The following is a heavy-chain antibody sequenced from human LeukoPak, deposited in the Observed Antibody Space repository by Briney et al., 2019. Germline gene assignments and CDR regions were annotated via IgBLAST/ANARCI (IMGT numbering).Heavy chain of an antibody. CDR3: ARGLPLLTRWYDYVWGSYFPFDY. D-gene: IGHD3-16*01. CDR2: INHSGST. V-gene: IGHV4-34*01. J-gene: IGHJ4*02. CDR1: GGSFSGYY. Sequence: KPSETLSLTCAVYGGSFSGYYWSWIRQPPGKGLEWIGEINHSGSTNYNPSLKSRVTISVDTSKNQFSLKLSSVTAADTAVYYCARGLPLLTRWYDYVWGSYFPFDYWGQGTLVTVSS.